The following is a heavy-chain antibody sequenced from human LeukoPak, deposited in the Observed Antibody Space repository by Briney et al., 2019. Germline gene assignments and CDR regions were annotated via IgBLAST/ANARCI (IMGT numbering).Heavy chain of an antibody. J-gene: IGHJ4*02. CDR1: GGSISSSNR. V-gene: IGHV4-4*02. Sequence: SGTLSLTCAVSGGSISSSNRWSWVRQPPGKGLEWIGEIYHSGGTNYNPSLKSRVTISLDKSNNQFSLQLTSVTAADTAVYYCASSLPILTGQGGFDYWGQGILLIVSS. CDR3: ASSLPILTGQGGFDY. D-gene: IGHD3-9*01. CDR2: IYHSGGT.